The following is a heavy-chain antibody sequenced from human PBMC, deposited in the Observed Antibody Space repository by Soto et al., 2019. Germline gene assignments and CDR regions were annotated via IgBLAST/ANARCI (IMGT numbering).Heavy chain of an antibody. V-gene: IGHV4-59*08. D-gene: IGHD3-10*01. J-gene: IGHJ6*02. CDR2: VYYDGGS. CDR1: GGSIDGRN. CDR3: VRQGIGNLHGLVDV. Sequence: QVQLQESGPGLVKPSETLSLTCTVSGGSIDGRNCAWIRQPPGKGLEWLGYVYYDGGSSYNPSVQSRPSXSMDTSKSQFSLQLRSVTAADTAVYYCVRQGIGNLHGLVDVWGRGTTVTVSS.